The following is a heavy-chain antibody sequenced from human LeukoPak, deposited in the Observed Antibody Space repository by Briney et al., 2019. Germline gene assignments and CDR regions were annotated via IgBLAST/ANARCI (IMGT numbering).Heavy chain of an antibody. CDR1: GASISSYY. V-gene: IGHV4-4*07. CDR3: ARGLSSSWYLDY. Sequence: SETLSLTCTVSGASISSYYWSWIRQPAGQGLEWIGRIYTSGSTNYNPSLKSRVTISVDKSKNQFSLKLSSVTAADTAVYYCARGLSSSWYLDYWGQGTLVTVSS. D-gene: IGHD6-13*01. CDR2: IYTSGST. J-gene: IGHJ4*02.